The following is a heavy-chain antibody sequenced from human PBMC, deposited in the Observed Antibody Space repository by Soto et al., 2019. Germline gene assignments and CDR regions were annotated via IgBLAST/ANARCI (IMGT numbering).Heavy chain of an antibody. J-gene: IGHJ4*02. V-gene: IGHV4-31*03. Sequence: SETLSLTCTVSGGSISSGGYFWSWIRQHPGKGLEWIGYIYYSGSAYYNPSLKSRVTISVDTSKNQFSLKLSSVTAADTAVYYCAGTHRIVAFDYWGQGTLVTVSS. D-gene: IGHD3-16*02. CDR2: IYYSGSA. CDR1: GGSISSGGYF. CDR3: AGTHRIVAFDY.